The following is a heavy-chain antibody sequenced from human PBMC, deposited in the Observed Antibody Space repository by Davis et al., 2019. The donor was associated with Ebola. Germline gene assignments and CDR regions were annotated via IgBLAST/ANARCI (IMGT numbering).Heavy chain of an antibody. CDR1: GGTFSSYA. Sequence: AASVKVSCKASGGTFSSYAISWVRQAPGQGLEWMGIINPSGGSTSYAQKFQGRVTMTRDTSTSTVYMELRSLRSDDTAVYYCARVRATRHTRFDYWGQGTLVTVSS. CDR3: ARVRATRHTRFDY. V-gene: IGHV1-46*01. D-gene: IGHD1-26*01. J-gene: IGHJ4*02. CDR2: INPSGGST.